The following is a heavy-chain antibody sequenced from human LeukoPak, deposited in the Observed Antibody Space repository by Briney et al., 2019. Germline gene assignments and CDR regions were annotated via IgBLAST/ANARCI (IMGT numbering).Heavy chain of an antibody. CDR2: ISSSSSYI. CDR1: GFTFSSYS. Sequence: KAGGSLRLSCAASGFTFSSYSMNWVRQAPGKGLEWVSSISSSSSYIYYADSVKGRFTISRDNAKNSLYLQMNSLRAEDTAVYYCARDLSSGYYYWTRGIDYWGQGTLVTVSS. CDR3: ARDLSSGYYYWTRGIDY. J-gene: IGHJ4*02. V-gene: IGHV3-21*01. D-gene: IGHD3-22*01.